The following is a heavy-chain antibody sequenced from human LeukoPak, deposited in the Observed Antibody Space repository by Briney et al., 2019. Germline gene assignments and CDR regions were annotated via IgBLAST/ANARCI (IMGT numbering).Heavy chain of an antibody. CDR1: GFTFSSYS. J-gene: IGHJ3*02. V-gene: IGHV3-21*01. CDR2: ISSSSSYI. D-gene: IGHD4-17*01. Sequence: GGSLRLSCAASGFTFSSYSMNWVRQAPGKGLEWVSSISSSSSYIYYADSVKGRFTISRDNAKNSLYLQMNSLRAEDTAVYYCAREPPDYGDPSDAFDIWGQGTMVTVSS. CDR3: AREPPDYGDPSDAFDI.